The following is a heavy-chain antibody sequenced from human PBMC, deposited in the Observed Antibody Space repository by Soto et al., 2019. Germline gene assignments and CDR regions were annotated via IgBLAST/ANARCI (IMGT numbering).Heavy chain of an antibody. CDR3: ARDSASSSSWYGGYYYYGMDV. CDR1: GGSFSGYY. J-gene: IGHJ6*02. V-gene: IGHV4-34*01. CDR2: INHSGST. Sequence: SETLSLTCAVYGGSFSGYYWSWIRQPPGKGLEWIGEINHSGSTNYNPSLKNRVTISVNTSNHSLYLQMNSLRDEDTAVYYCARDSASSSSWYGGYYYYGMDVWGQGTTVTVSS. D-gene: IGHD6-13*01.